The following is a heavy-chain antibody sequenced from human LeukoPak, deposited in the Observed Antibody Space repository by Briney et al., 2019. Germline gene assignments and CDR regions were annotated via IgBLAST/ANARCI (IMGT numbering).Heavy chain of an antibody. J-gene: IGHJ4*02. Sequence: GGSLRLSCAASGFTFSSYAMSWVRQAPGKGLEWVSAISGSGGSTYYADSVKGRFTISRDNSKNTLYLQMNSLRAEDTAVYYCARDSYDSSGLYYFDYWGQGTLVTVSS. CDR2: ISGSGGST. V-gene: IGHV3-23*01. CDR3: ARDSYDSSGLYYFDY. CDR1: GFTFSSYA. D-gene: IGHD3-22*01.